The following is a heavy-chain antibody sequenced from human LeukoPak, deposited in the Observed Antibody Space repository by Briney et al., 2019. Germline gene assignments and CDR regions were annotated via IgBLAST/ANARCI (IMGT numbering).Heavy chain of an antibody. Sequence: GASVKVSCKASGYTFTKYDIHWVRQAPGQGLEWMGLINPSGSSTLYAQKFQGRVTMTRDMSTTTDYMELSSLRSEDTAVYYCARDNSVGDIAWWFDPWGQGTLVTVSS. D-gene: IGHD3-16*02. CDR1: GYTFTKYD. CDR3: ARDNSVGDIAWWFDP. CDR2: INPSGSST. V-gene: IGHV1-46*01. J-gene: IGHJ5*02.